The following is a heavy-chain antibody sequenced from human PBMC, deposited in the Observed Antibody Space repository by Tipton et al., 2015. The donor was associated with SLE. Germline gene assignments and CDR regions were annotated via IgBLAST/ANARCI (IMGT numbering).Heavy chain of an antibody. Sequence: SLRLSCAASGFTFSSYGMHWVRQAPGKGLEWVAFIRYNGSNKYYADSVKGRFTISRDNSKNTLYLQMNSLRAEDTAVYYCATTEDFWSGFDYWGQGTLVTVSS. CDR3: ATTEDFWSGFDY. J-gene: IGHJ4*02. D-gene: IGHD3-3*01. CDR2: IRYNGSNK. CDR1: GFTFSSYG. V-gene: IGHV3-30*02.